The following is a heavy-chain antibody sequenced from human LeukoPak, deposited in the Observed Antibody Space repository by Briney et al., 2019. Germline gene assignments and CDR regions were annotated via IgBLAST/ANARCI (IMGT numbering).Heavy chain of an antibody. V-gene: IGHV4-39*01. CDR1: GGSISSSSHF. CDR2: IYYSGNT. CDR3: ARHENIEVVVAATGFDN. Sequence: SETLSLTCTVSGGSISSSSHFWSWIRQPPGKGLEWIGRIYYSGNTYYNSSLKSRVTISVDTSKNQFSLKLSSMTAADTAVYYCARHENIEVVVAATGFDNGGQGTLVTVSS. J-gene: IGHJ4*02. D-gene: IGHD2-15*01.